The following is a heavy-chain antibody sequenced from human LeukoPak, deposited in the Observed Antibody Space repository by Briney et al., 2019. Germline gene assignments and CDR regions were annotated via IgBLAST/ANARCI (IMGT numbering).Heavy chain of an antibody. D-gene: IGHD5-18*01. Sequence: ASVKVSCKVSGYTLTELSMHWVRQAPGKGLEWMGGFDPEDGETIYAQKFQGRVTMTEDTSTDTAYMELSSLRSEDTAVYYCATVVGYSYGQGPFDYWGQGTLVTASS. CDR1: GYTLTELS. CDR2: FDPEDGET. J-gene: IGHJ4*02. V-gene: IGHV1-24*01. CDR3: ATVVGYSYGQGPFDY.